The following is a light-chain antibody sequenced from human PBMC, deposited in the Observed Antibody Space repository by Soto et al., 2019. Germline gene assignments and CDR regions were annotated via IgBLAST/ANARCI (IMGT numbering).Light chain of an antibody. CDR1: QGISRW. V-gene: IGKV1-12*01. J-gene: IGKJ4*01. CDR2: AAS. Sequence: DIQMTQSPSSVSASVGDTVTVTCRASQGISRWLAWYQQKPGKATRLLIYAASSLQNGVPPRFSGTYSGTDFSLPISSLQPGDSATYFCQQTRDFPLTFGGANKVDI. CDR3: QQTRDFPLT.